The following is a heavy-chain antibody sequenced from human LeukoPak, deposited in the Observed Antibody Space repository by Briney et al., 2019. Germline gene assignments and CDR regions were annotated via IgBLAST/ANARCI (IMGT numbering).Heavy chain of an antibody. CDR1: GGSFSSYA. V-gene: IGHV1-69*13. Sequence: SVKVSCKASGGSFSSYAISWVRQAPGQGLEWMGGIMPVFGAAKYAEEFQGRVTITADDSTNTAYMDLSSLRSDDTAVYYCARGSASNWPVDIWGQGTLVIVSS. J-gene: IGHJ4*02. CDR2: IMPVFGAA. CDR3: ARGSASNWPVDI. D-gene: IGHD6-13*01.